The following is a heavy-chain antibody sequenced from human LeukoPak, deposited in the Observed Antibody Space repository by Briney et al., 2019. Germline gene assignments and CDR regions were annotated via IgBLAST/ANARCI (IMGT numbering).Heavy chain of an antibody. CDR3: ARGYRGYSRNDDAFDI. V-gene: IGHV7-4-1*02. Sequence: ASAKVSCKASGYTFSTYAMNWVRQAPGQGLEWMGWINTNTGNPTYAQGFTGRFVFSLDTSVSTAYLQISSLKAEDTAVYYCARGYRGYSRNDDAFDIWGQGTMVTVSS. D-gene: IGHD5-12*01. J-gene: IGHJ3*02. CDR1: GYTFSTYA. CDR2: INTNTGNP.